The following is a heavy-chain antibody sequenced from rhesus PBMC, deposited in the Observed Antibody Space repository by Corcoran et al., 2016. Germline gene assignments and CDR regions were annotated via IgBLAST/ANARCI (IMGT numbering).Heavy chain of an antibody. J-gene: IGHJ4*01. CDR1: GGSFSSYW. CDR3: ARQNSNYGGRYFDS. V-gene: IGHV4-160*01. CDR2: MYGTSGNS. D-gene: IGHD4-23*01. Sequence: QVQLQESGPGLVKPSEPLSLTCAVSGGSFSSYWCGWIRQPPGKGLEWIGSMYGTSGNSEYNPSLKSRATISRDTSKNQFSLKLSSVTAADTAVYFCARQNSNYGGRYFDSWGQGVRVTVSS.